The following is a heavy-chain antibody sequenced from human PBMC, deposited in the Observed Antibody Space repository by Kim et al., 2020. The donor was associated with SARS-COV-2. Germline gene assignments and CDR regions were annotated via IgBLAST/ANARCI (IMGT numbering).Heavy chain of an antibody. V-gene: IGHV1-69*13. D-gene: IGHD2-2*01. Sequence: SVKVSCKASGGTFSSYAISWVRQAPGQGLEWMGGIIPIFGTANYAQKFQGRVTITADESTSTAYMELSSLRSEDTAVYYCARDGGCSSTSCYVDFYGMDVWGQGTTVTVSS. CDR3: ARDGGCSSTSCYVDFYGMDV. CDR2: IIPIFGTA. CDR1: GGTFSSYA. J-gene: IGHJ6*02.